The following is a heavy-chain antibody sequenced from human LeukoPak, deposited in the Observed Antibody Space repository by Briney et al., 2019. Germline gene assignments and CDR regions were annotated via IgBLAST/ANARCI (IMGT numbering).Heavy chain of an antibody. D-gene: IGHD3-22*01. CDR1: GFTFSDYD. CDR3: AREGRGYYGDFDY. V-gene: IGHV3-11*01. J-gene: IGHJ4*02. Sequence: GGSLRLSCSASGFTFSDYDMNWIRQAPGKGLEWVSYIRSDGSTIYDADSVKGRFFISRDNTRNSLYLQMHSLRAEDTAVYYCAREGRGYYGDFDYWGQGTLVTVSS. CDR2: IRSDGSTI.